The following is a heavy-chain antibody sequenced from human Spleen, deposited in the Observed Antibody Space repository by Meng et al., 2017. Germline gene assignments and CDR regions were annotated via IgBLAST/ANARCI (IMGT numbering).Heavy chain of an antibody. Sequence: QPQLQESGPGLVRPSEALSLTCSFSGGSISTSGYYWGWIRQPPGKGLEWIGSIGHSGFTYYTPSLKSRVTVSIDTSRNQFSLWLNSVTAADTAVYFCVRSSAWVRTGFDPWGQGTLVTVSS. J-gene: IGHJ5*02. CDR3: VRSSAWVRTGFDP. D-gene: IGHD6-19*01. CDR2: IGHSGFT. CDR1: GGSISTSGYY. V-gene: IGHV4-39*01.